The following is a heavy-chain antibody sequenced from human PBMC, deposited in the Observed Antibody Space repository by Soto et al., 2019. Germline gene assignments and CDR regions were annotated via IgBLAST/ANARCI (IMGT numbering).Heavy chain of an antibody. Sequence: ASVKVSCKASGYTFTGYYMHWVRQAPGQGLEWMGWINPNSGGINYAQKFQGWVTMTRDTSISTAYMELSRLRSDDTAVYYCARTIAAAGTFYFDYWGQGTLVTVSS. J-gene: IGHJ4*02. CDR2: INPNSGGI. CDR1: GYTFTGYY. V-gene: IGHV1-2*04. CDR3: ARTIAAAGTFYFDY. D-gene: IGHD6-13*01.